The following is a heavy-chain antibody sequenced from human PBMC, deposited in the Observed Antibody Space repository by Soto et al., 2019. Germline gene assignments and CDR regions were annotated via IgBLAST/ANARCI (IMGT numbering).Heavy chain of an antibody. CDR3: ARVRGEDSSGYYYLFDY. CDR1: GGTFSSYA. CDR2: IIPIFGTA. Sequence: QVQLVQSGAEVKKPGSSVKVSCKASGGTFSSYAISWVRQAPGQGLEWMGGIIPIFGTANYAQKFQGRVTITADESTSPAYMELSSLRSEDTAVYYCARVRGEDSSGYYYLFDYWGQGTLVTVSS. D-gene: IGHD3-22*01. V-gene: IGHV1-69*01. J-gene: IGHJ4*02.